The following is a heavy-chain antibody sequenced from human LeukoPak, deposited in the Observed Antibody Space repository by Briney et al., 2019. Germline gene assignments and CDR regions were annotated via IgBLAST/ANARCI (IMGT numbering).Heavy chain of an antibody. V-gene: IGHV4-61*08. CDR2: IYYSGST. J-gene: IGHJ2*01. CDR3: ARHGTDSEMATIFGYWYFDL. Sequence: SETLSLTCAVSGGSISSGGYSWRWIRQPPGKGLERIGYIYYSGSTNYNPSLKSRVTISVDTSKNQFSLKLSSVTAADTAVYYCARHGTDSEMATIFGYWYFDLWGRGTLVTVSS. D-gene: IGHD5-24*01. CDR1: GGSISSGGYS.